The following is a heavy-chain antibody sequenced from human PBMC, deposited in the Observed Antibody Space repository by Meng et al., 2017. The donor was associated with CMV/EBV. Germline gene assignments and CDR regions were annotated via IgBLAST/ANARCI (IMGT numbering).Heavy chain of an antibody. CDR2: IRYDGSNK. D-gene: IGHD3-22*01. J-gene: IGHJ3*02. V-gene: IGHV3-30*02. Sequence: FSSYGMHWVRQAPGKGLEWVAFIRYDGSNKYYADSVKGRLTISRDNSKNTLYLQMNSLRAEDTAVYYCAKPDDSSGYYQAHDAFDIWGQGTMVTVSS. CDR3: AKPDDSSGYYQAHDAFDI. CDR1: FSSYG.